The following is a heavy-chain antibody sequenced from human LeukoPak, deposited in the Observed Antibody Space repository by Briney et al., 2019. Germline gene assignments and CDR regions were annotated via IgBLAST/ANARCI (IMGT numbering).Heavy chain of an antibody. J-gene: IGHJ3*02. CDR1: GGSISSYY. CDR3: ARHAGTMVRGVIKFAFDI. D-gene: IGHD3-10*01. V-gene: IGHV4-59*08. Sequence: PSETLSLTCTVSGGSISSYYWSWIRQPPGKGLEWIGYIYYSGSTNYNPSLKSRVTISVDTSKNQFSLKLSPVTAADTAVYYCARHAGTMVRGVIKFAFDIWGQGTMVTVSS. CDR2: IYYSGST.